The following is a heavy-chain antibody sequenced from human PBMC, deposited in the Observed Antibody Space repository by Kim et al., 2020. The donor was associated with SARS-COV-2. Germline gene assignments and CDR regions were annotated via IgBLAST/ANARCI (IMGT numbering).Heavy chain of an antibody. J-gene: IGHJ4*02. V-gene: IGHV4-59*01. CDR3: ARDQSGSFL. D-gene: IGHD1-26*01. CDR2: GRT. Sequence: GRTNYNPSLKSRVTISMDTSKNQFSLKLRSVSAADTAVYYCARDQSGSFLWGQGTLVTVSS.